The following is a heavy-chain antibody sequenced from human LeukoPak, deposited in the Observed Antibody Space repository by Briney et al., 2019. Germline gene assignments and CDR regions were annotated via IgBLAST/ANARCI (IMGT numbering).Heavy chain of an antibody. CDR2: IHPGEYER. D-gene: IGHD6-25*01. CDR1: GYRFTSYW. Sequence: KHGDSLKISCKASGYRFTSYWIGWVHQMPGKGLEWMGVIHPGEYERRYSPSFEGQVTISADKSISTAYMQWSSLKASDTAMYYCARRTDSGWKWFDPWGQGTLVTVSS. J-gene: IGHJ5*02. CDR3: ARRTDSGWKWFDP. V-gene: IGHV5-51*07.